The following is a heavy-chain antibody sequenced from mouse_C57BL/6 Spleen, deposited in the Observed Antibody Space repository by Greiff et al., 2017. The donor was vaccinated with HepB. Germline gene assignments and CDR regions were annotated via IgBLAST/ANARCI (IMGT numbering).Heavy chain of an antibody. CDR1: GYTFTSYW. D-gene: IGHD1-1*02. CDR3: SRSGTMVPYYAMDY. Sequence: VQLQQSGAELVRPGTSVKLSCKASGYTFTSYWMHWVKQRPGQGLEWIGVIDPSDSYTNYNQKFKGKATLTVDTSSSTAYMQLSSLTSEDSAVYYWSRSGTMVPYYAMDYWGQGTSVTVSS. J-gene: IGHJ4*01. V-gene: IGHV1-59*01. CDR2: IDPSDSYT.